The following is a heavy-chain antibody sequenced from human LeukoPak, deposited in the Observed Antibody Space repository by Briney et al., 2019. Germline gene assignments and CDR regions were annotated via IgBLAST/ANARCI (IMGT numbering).Heavy chain of an antibody. CDR2: LYYRGDT. CDR1: GGSISSSSYY. CDR3: ARAARLHISIINMIHSAFDV. D-gene: IGHD3-16*01. V-gene: IGHV4-39*01. Sequence: PSETLSLTCTASGGSISSSSYYWGWIRQSPGRGLEWIGSLYYRGDTFYNPSLKSRVTISVDKSKNQFSLKLSSVTATDPAVFYCARAARLHISIINMIHSAFDVWGQGTMVTVSS. J-gene: IGHJ3*01.